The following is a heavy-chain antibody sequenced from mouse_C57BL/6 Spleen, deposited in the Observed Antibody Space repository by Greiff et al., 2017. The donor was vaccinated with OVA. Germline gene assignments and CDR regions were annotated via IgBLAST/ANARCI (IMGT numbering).Heavy chain of an antibody. V-gene: IGHV5-17*01. CDR3: AVITTVVAHWYFDV. D-gene: IGHD1-1*01. CDR1: GFTFSDYG. J-gene: IGHJ1*03. CDR2: ISSGSSTI. Sequence: VMLVESGGGLVKPGGSLKLSCAASGFTFSDYGMHWVRQAPEKGLEWVAYISSGSSTIYYADTVKGRFTISRDNAKNTLFLQMTSLRSEDTAMYYCAVITTVVAHWYFDVWGTGTTVTVSS.